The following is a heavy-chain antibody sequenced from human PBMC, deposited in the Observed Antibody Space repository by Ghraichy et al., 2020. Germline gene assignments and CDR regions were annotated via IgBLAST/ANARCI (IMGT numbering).Heavy chain of an antibody. CDR1: GFTFDDYA. D-gene: IGHD6-13*01. CDR3: AKDKNADGSWLGGFDY. Sequence: GGSLRLSCAASGFTFDDYAMHWVRQAPGKGLEWVSLISWDGGSTYYADSVKGRFTISRDNSKNSLYLQMNSLRAEDTALYYCAKDKNADGSWLGGFDYWGQGTLVTVSS. V-gene: IGHV3-43D*03. CDR2: ISWDGGST. J-gene: IGHJ4*02.